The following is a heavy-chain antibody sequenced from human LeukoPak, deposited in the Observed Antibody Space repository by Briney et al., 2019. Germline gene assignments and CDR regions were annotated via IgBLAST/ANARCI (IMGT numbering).Heavy chain of an antibody. J-gene: IGHJ4*02. CDR1: GFTFGDHA. D-gene: IGHD2-21*01. CDR2: IRNKLYGGTA. CDR3: TRVDYYSTSAFFDY. Sequence: PGGSLRLSCAASGFTFGDHAMSWVRQAPGKGLEWVGFIRNKLYGGTAEYAASVKGRFTISRDDSKSIAYLQMTSLKTEDTAMYYCTRVDYYSTSAFFDYWGQGTLVTVSS. V-gene: IGHV3-49*04.